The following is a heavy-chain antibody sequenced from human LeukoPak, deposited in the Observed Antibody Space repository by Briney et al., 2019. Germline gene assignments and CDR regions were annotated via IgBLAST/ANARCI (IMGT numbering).Heavy chain of an antibody. J-gene: IGHJ4*02. Sequence: GGSLRLSCAASGFTVSGNYMSWVRQAPGKGLEWVSVVYSGGSTYYAGSVKGRFTISRDNSKNTLSLQMNSLRAEDTAVYYCAGDRTAELRYFDWLSESYFDYWGQGTLVTVSS. V-gene: IGHV3-53*01. CDR3: AGDRTAELRYFDWLSESYFDY. D-gene: IGHD3-9*01. CDR2: VYSGGST. CDR1: GFTVSGNY.